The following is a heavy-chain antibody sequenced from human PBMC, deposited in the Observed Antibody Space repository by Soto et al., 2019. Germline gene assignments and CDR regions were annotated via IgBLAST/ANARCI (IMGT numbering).Heavy chain of an antibody. Sequence: SETLSLTCAVYGGSFSGYYWSWIRQPPGKGLEWIGEINHSGSTNYNPSLKSRVTISVDTSKNQFSLKLSSVTAADTAVYYRARCVILTGYYSPHGMDVWGQGTTVTVSS. CDR3: ARCVILTGYYSPHGMDV. CDR2: INHSGST. J-gene: IGHJ6*02. D-gene: IGHD3-9*01. CDR1: GGSFSGYY. V-gene: IGHV4-34*01.